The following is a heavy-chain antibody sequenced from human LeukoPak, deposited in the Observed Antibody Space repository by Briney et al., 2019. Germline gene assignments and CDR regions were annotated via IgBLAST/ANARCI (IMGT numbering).Heavy chain of an antibody. J-gene: IGHJ4*02. CDR1: NGSFNAYY. D-gene: IGHD2-21*02. CDR3: ARRLHYFDY. V-gene: IGHV4-34*01. Sequence: PSETLSLTCAVSNGSFNAYYWSWIRQSPGKGLEWIGEVNHSGSTNYNPSLKGRITISADTSKSHFSLELTSVTAADTAVYYCARRLHYFDYWGQGSLVTVSS. CDR2: VNHSGST.